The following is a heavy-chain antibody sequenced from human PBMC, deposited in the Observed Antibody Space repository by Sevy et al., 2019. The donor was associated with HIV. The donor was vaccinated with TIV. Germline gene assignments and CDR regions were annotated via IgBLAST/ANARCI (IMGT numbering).Heavy chain of an antibody. CDR2: IYYSGST. D-gene: IGHD3-10*01. CDR1: GGSISNSY. V-gene: IGHV4-59*01. J-gene: IGHJ4*02. CDR3: ARGGGYYISGSL. Sequence: SETLSLTCTVSGGSISNSYWSWIRQPPGKGLEWIGYIYYSGSTNYNPSLKSRVTMPIDTSKNQFSLNLSSVTAADTAVYYCARGGGYYISGSLWGQGTLVTVSS.